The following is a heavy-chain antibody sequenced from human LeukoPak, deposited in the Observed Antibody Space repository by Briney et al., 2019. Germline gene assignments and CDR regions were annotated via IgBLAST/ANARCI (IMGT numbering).Heavy chain of an antibody. V-gene: IGHV1-18*01. J-gene: IGHJ4*02. Sequence: ASVKVSCKTSGYTFSSYGITWVRQAPGQGLEWMGWISAYNGNTNYAQKLQGRVTMTTDTSTSTAYMELRSLRSDDTAVYYCAIINYYDSSGHPFDYWGQGTLVTVSS. CDR2: ISAYNGNT. CDR1: GYTFSSYG. D-gene: IGHD3-22*01. CDR3: AIINYYDSSGHPFDY.